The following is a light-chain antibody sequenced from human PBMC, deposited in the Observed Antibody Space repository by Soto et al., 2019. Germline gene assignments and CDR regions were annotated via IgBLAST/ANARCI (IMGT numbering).Light chain of an antibody. J-gene: IGLJ1*01. Sequence: QSVLTQPASVSGSPGQSITISCTGSSNDIGTYEYVSWHQHHPGRAPKLIIFGVNDRPSGISDRFSGSKSGNTASLTIFGLQLEDEAVYYCSSYTTGTTLPWVFGSGTKVTGL. CDR3: SSYTTGTTLPWV. CDR2: GVN. CDR1: SNDIGTYEY. V-gene: IGLV2-14*01.